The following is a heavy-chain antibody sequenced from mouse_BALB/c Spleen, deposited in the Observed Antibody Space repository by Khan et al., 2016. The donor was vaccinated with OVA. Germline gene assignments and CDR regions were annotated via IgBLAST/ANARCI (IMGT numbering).Heavy chain of an antibody. Sequence: LEESGAELARPGASVKMSCKASGYTFTSYMMHWVKQRPGKGLEWMGDINRSSGYNNYNQKFKEKATLTADKPTSTAYMLLSSLTSEDSAFYCCTRGGYGSFGYWGQGTLVTVSA. CDR3: TRGGYGSFGY. J-gene: IGHJ3*01. V-gene: IGHV1-4*01. D-gene: IGHD1-1*01. CDR1: GYTFTSYM. CDR2: INRSSGYN.